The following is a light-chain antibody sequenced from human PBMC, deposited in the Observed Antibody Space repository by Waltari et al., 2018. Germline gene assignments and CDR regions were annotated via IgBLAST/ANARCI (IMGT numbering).Light chain of an antibody. CDR3: MQGTQWPYT. CDR1: QILVHRDGNPY. J-gene: IGKJ2*01. V-gene: IGKV2-30*02. Sequence: VVWTQSPLRVLVPLGHQAYIPCGSGQILVHRDGNPYLNWFQQRPGQAPRHLIYKVSNRDSGVPDRFSGSGSGTDFTLKISRVEAEDVGVYYCMQGTQWPYTFGQGTKLEIK. CDR2: KVS.